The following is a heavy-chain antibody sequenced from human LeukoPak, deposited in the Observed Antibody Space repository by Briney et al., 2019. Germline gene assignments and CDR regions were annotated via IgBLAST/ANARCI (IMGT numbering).Heavy chain of an antibody. V-gene: IGHV4-34*01. CDR2: INHSGST. CDR3: ARDLSVSYGNWFDP. J-gene: IGHJ5*02. CDR1: GGSFSGYY. D-gene: IGHD2-8*01. Sequence: SETLSLTCAVYGGSFSGYYWSWIRQPPGKGLGWIGEINHSGSTNYNPSLKSRVTISVDTSKNQFSLKLSSVTAADTAVYYCARDLSVSYGNWFDPWGQGTLVTVSS.